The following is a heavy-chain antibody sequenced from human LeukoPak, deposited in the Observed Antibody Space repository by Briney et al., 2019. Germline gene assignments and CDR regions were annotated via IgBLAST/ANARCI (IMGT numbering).Heavy chain of an antibody. Sequence: GGSLRLSCAASGFTYSSYAMSWVRQAPGKGLEWVSAISGSGGSTYYADSVKGRFTISRDNSKNTLYLQMNSLRAEDTAVYYCAKVPTAMVSFDYWGQGTLVTVSS. V-gene: IGHV3-23*01. CDR1: GFTYSSYA. D-gene: IGHD5-18*01. CDR3: AKVPTAMVSFDY. J-gene: IGHJ4*02. CDR2: ISGSGGST.